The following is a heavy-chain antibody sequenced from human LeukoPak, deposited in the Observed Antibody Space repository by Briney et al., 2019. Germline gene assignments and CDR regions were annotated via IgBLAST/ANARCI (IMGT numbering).Heavy chain of an antibody. D-gene: IGHD2-15*01. J-gene: IGHJ4*02. CDR3: ARIRGENPGHRSGGSCYSDY. CDR1: GGSFNGYY. CDR2: NNHSGST. V-gene: IGHV4-34*01. Sequence: TSETLFLTCAVYGGSFNGYYWSWIRQPPGKGLEWIGENNHSGSTNYNPSLKSRVTISVDTSKNQFSLKLSSVTAADTAVYYCARIRGENPGHRSGGSCYSDYWGQGTLVTVSS.